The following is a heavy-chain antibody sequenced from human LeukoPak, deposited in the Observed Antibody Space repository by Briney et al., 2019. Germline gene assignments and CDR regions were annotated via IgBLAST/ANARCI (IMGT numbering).Heavy chain of an antibody. CDR3: ATAGMFRGVHWYYFYMDV. D-gene: IGHD3-10*01. V-gene: IGHV3-23*01. CDR1: GFTFSTYG. J-gene: IGHJ6*03. Sequence: GGSLRLSCAASGFTFSTYGMSWVRQAPGKGLEWVSEIRGSGAGTHYADSEKGRFTISRDKAKNTLYLQMNSLRADDTGVYYCATAGMFRGVHWYYFYMDVWGKGTTVTVSS. CDR2: IRGSGAGT.